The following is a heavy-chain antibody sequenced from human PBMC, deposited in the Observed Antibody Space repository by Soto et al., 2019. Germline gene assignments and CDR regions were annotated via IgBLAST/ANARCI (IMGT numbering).Heavy chain of an antibody. D-gene: IGHD3-22*01. CDR3: VKDDRGYPSTAPH. CDR1: GITISNYP. J-gene: IGHJ4*02. V-gene: IGHV3-23*01. Sequence: EVQLLESGGGLVQPGGSLRLSCAASGITISNYPMSWVRQAPGKGLDWVSGISGRGDRTDYADSAKGRFSISKDISKHSLSLQLDSLAVEDTAVYFWVKDDRGYPSTAPHWGQRTLVTVSS. CDR2: ISGRGDRT.